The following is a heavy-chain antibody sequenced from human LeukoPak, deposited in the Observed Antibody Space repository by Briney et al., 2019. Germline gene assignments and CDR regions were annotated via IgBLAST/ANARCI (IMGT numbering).Heavy chain of an antibody. V-gene: IGHV1-18*01. J-gene: IGHJ5*02. CDR3: ARDGRGSRSSWFDP. Sequence: ASVKVSCKASGYMFSSFGISWVRQAPGQGLEWMAWISAVNGDIHPSQKFQDRVTLTTDASTSTAYMELRSLRSDDTAVYYCARDGRGSRSSWFDPWGQGTLVIVSS. CDR1: GYMFSSFG. CDR2: ISAVNGDI. D-gene: IGHD3-10*01.